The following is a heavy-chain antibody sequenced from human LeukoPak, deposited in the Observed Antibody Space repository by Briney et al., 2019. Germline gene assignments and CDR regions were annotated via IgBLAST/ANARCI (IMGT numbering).Heavy chain of an antibody. V-gene: IGHV1-46*01. D-gene: IGHD3-22*01. CDR3: ARDYYYGSSGSRFDP. CDR2: INPSGGST. J-gene: IGHJ5*02. CDR1: GYTFTSYY. Sequence: ASVKVSCKASGYTFTSYYIHWVRQAPGQGLEWMGIINPSGGSTSYAQKFRGRVTMTRDTSTSTVYMYLSSLRSEDTAVYYCARDYYYGSSGSRFDPWGQGTLVTVSS.